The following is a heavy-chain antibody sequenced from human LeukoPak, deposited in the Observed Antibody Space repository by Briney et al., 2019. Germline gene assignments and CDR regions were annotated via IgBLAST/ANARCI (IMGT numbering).Heavy chain of an antibody. Sequence: SETLSLTCTVSGGSISSYYWSWVRQPPEKGLEWIGYIYYSGSTNYNPSLKSRVTISVDTSKNQFSLQLTSVTAADTAVYFCTRGASNFDYWGQGTLVTVSS. CDR3: TRGASNFDY. V-gene: IGHV4-59*01. CDR1: GGSISSYY. J-gene: IGHJ4*02. CDR2: IYYSGST.